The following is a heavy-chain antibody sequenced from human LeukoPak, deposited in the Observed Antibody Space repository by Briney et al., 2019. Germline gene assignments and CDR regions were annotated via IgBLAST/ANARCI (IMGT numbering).Heavy chain of an antibody. CDR3: ARASGDIVETATMGSY. CDR1: GFTFNSYS. CDR2: ISSSSSSI. J-gene: IGHJ4*02. Sequence: RGSLRLSCAASGFTFNSYSMNWVRQAPGKGLEWVSSISSSSSSIYYADSVKGRFTISRDNAKNSLYLQMNSLRAEDTAVYYCARASGDIVETATMGSYWGQGTLVTVSS. V-gene: IGHV3-21*01. D-gene: IGHD5-18*01.